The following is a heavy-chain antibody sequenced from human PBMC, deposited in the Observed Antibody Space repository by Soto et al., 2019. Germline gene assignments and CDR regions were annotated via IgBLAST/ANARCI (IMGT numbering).Heavy chain of an antibody. CDR1: GYTFTGYY. Sequence: GASVKVSCKASGYTFTGYYMHWVRQAPGQGLEWMGWINPNSIGTYYAQKFQGRVTMTKDTSISTAYMELSRLGSDDTAVYYCARGYDSSGYSSFFDYWGQGTLVTVSS. D-gene: IGHD3-22*01. CDR3: ARGYDSSGYSSFFDY. CDR2: INPNSIGT. V-gene: IGHV1-2*02. J-gene: IGHJ4*02.